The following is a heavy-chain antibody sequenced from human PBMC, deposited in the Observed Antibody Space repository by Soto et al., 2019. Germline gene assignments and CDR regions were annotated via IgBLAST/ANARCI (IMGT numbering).Heavy chain of an antibody. D-gene: IGHD4-17*01. CDR3: ARAVYYGGNSYGMDV. CDR1: GASISSYY. J-gene: IGHJ6*02. CDR2: IFYSGST. Sequence: SETLSLTCTVSGASISSYYWSWIRQSPGKGLEWIGYIFYSGSTNYNPSLKSRVTISVDTSKNQFSLKLGSVTAADTAVYFCARAVYYGGNSYGMDVWGQGTTVTVS. V-gene: IGHV4-59*01.